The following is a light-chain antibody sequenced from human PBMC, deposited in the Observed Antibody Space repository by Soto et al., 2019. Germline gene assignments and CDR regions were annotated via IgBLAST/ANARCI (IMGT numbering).Light chain of an antibody. J-gene: IGKJ1*01. CDR1: QTITSN. CDR2: GAS. Sequence: EIVMTQSPATLSVSPGERVSLSCRASQTITSNLAWYQQKPGQAPRLLIYGASTRATGVPARFSGSGSGTEFTLTISSLQSEDFALYYCQQYNNSPPATFGQGTKVEIK. V-gene: IGKV3-15*01. CDR3: QQYNNSPPAT.